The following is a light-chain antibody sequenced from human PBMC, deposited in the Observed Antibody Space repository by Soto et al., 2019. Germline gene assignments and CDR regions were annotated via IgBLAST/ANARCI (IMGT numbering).Light chain of an antibody. CDR1: SSDVGGYNY. J-gene: IGLJ1*01. Sequence: SVLTQPAFLSGSPVQSITISCTGTSSDVGGYNYVSWYQHPPGKAPKLMISEVSNRPSGVSNRFSGSKSGNTASLTISGLQAEDEADYYCSSYTSTSTRVFGTGTKVTVL. CDR2: EVS. CDR3: SSYTSTSTRV. V-gene: IGLV2-14*01.